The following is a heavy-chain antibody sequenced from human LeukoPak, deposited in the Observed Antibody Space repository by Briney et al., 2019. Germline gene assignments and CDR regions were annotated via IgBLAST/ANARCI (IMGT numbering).Heavy chain of an antibody. CDR3: ARGSPPRRNYDSRGYYSYYFDY. D-gene: IGHD3-22*01. Sequence: KTSETLSLTCAVSGGSISSYYWSWIRQPPGKGLEWIGYIYYSGTTKYNPSLKSRVTISVDTSKNQFSLKLSSVTAADTAVYYCARGSPPRRNYDSRGYYSYYFDYWGQGTLVTVSS. V-gene: IGHV4-59*01. CDR2: IYYSGTT. J-gene: IGHJ4*02. CDR1: GGSISSYY.